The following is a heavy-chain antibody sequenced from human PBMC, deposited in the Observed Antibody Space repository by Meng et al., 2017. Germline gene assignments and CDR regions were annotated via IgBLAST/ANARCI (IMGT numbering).Heavy chain of an antibody. D-gene: IGHD3-16*01. V-gene: IGHV3-53*01. CDR1: GCPVHSTH. J-gene: IGHJ4*02. CDR2: YYSGGST. CDR3: ARDLGY. Sequence: EGRLEGPVGRFLHTAGPLRLFCAASGCPVHSTHRSWVRQAPGNRQEWVSVYYSGGSTYYADSVKRRFTISRDNSKYTLYLQMNSLRAEDTAVYYCARDLGYWGQGTLVTVSS.